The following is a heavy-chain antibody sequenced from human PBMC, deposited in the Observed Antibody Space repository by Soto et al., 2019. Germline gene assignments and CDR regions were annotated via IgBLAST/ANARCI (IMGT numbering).Heavy chain of an antibody. J-gene: IGHJ6*03. CDR2: ISGSGGST. CDR3: AKEGVVPAAFRVRGVTSQKDYYYYMDV. D-gene: IGHD2-2*01. Sequence: GGSLRLSCAASGFTFSSYAMSWVRQAPGKGLEWVSAISGSGGSTYYADSVKGRFTISRDNSKNTLYLQMNSLRAEDTAVYYCAKEGVVPAAFRVRGVTSQKDYYYYMDVWGKGTTVTVSS. V-gene: IGHV3-23*01. CDR1: GFTFSSYA.